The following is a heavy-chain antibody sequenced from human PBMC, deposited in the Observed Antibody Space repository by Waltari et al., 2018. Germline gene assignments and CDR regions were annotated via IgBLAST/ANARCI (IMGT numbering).Heavy chain of an antibody. D-gene: IGHD6-19*01. Sequence: QLLLQESGPGLVKPSETLSLTCTVSGDSSTSSLDYCGWIRQPPGKRFEWIGIINYSGTTYYNPSRRSQVTMSVDMSKNQFALKLTSVTGADTAVYYCARFTQVAGSSLLDYWGQGTLVTVSS. CDR1: GDSSTSSLDY. V-gene: IGHV4-39*01. CDR3: ARFTQVAGSSLLDY. J-gene: IGHJ4*02. CDR2: INYSGTT.